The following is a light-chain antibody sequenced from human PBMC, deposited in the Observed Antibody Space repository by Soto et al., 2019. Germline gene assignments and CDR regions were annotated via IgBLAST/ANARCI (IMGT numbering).Light chain of an antibody. J-gene: IGKJ4*01. V-gene: IGKV3-11*01. CDR1: QRVSSY. CDR2: DAS. Sequence: EVVLTQSPATLSLSPGERATLSCRASQRVSSYLAGYQQKPGQAPRILIYDASNRATGIPARFSGSGSGKDFTRTISSLEPEDFAGYYCQQRSNWPLSLTFGGGTKVDIK. CDR3: QQRSNWPLSLT.